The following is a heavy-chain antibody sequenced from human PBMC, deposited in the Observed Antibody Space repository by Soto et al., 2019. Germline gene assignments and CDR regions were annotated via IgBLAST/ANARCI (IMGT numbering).Heavy chain of an antibody. J-gene: IGHJ3*02. CDR3: AKGHVSVIHSTFHI. D-gene: IGHD2-21*01. Sequence: EVQLVESGGGLVEPGGSLRLSCAASGFDFYYYNMNWVRQAPGRGLEWVSSISGTGIDIHFPDSVKGRFVISRDNAKTSLYLQMNSLRPEDTAVYYCAKGHVSVIHSTFHIWGQGTVVTVSS. V-gene: IGHV3-21*01. CDR2: ISGTGIDI. CDR1: GFDFYYYN.